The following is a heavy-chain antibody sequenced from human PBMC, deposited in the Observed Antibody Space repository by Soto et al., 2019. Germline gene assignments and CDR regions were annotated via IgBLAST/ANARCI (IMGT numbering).Heavy chain of an antibody. D-gene: IGHD1-1*01. CDR3: AKLQGYWNDDFYYYYMDV. J-gene: IGHJ6*03. CDR2: IYYSGST. Sequence: QLQLQESGPGLVKPSETLSLTCTVSGGSISSSSYYWGWIRQPPGKGLEWIGSIYYSGSTYYNQSLKRRVPICADQCKNQYSLKLRSVTTADTAVYDCAKLQGYWNDDFYYYYMDVWGKGTTVTVSS. V-gene: IGHV4-39*01. CDR1: GGSISSSSYY.